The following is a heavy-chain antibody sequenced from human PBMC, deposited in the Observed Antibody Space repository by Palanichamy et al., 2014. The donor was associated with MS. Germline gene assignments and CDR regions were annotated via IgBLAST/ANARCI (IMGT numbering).Heavy chain of an antibody. D-gene: IGHD1-7*01. CDR2: INGDGSDT. J-gene: IGHJ5*02. CDR3: ARDLRTTNWFDP. CDR1: GFTFSSFW. Sequence: EVQMVESGGGLVQPGGSLRLSCAASGFTFSSFWMHWVRQAPGKGLLWVSHINGDGSDTHYADSVKGRFTISRDNAKNTLFLQMNSLRGEDTAVYYCARDLRTTNWFDPWGQGTLVTVSS. V-gene: IGHV3-74*01.